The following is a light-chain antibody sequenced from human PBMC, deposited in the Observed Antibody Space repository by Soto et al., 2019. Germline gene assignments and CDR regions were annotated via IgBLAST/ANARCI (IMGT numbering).Light chain of an antibody. J-gene: IGKJ5*01. CDR3: QQHGGSPIT. Sequence: EIVLTQSPGTLSLSPGQRATLSCSASQTVTNNFLAWHQQKPGHTPRLLNYGASSRATGTPDRFSGSGSGTDFTLTSSRLEPEDFAVYYCQQHGGSPITFGQGTRLGIK. V-gene: IGKV3-20*01. CDR1: QTVTNNF. CDR2: GAS.